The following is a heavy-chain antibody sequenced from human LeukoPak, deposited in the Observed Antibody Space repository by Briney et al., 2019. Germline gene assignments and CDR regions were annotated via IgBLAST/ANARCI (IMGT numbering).Heavy chain of an antibody. Sequence: ASVKVSRKASGGTFSSYAISWVRQAPGQGLEWMGRIIPIFGIANYAQKFQGRVTITADKSTSTAYMELSSLGSEDTAVYYCAREAPGGEVDYWGQGTLVTVSS. CDR3: AREAPGGEVDY. CDR2: IIPIFGIA. J-gene: IGHJ4*02. D-gene: IGHD3-16*01. V-gene: IGHV1-69*04. CDR1: GGTFSSYA.